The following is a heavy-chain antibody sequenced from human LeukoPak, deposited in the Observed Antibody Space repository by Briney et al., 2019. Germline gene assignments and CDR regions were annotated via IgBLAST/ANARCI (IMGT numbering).Heavy chain of an antibody. Sequence: SVTLSLTCTVSGGSISSYYWRWMRQPPGKGLEWLGYIYYSGSTSYNPSLKSRVTISVDTSKNQFSLKLSSVTAADTAVYYCARGSSSSGLYYYYYMDVWGKGTTVTVSS. CDR2: IYYSGST. D-gene: IGHD6-6*01. J-gene: IGHJ6*03. CDR3: ARGSSSSGLYYYYYMDV. V-gene: IGHV4-59*13. CDR1: GGSISSYY.